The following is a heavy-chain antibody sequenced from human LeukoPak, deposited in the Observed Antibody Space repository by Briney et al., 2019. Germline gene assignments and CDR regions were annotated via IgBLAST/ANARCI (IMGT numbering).Heavy chain of an antibody. CDR1: GFTFGDYA. CDR2: IRSKAYGGTT. Sequence: PGGSLRLSCTASGFTFGDYAMSWFRQAPGKGLEWVGFIRSKAYGGTTEYAASVKGRFTISRDDSKSIAYLQMNSLKTEDTAVYYRTRADSTAGYCSSTSCYWWFDPWGQGTLVTVSS. CDR3: TRADSTAGYCSSTSCYWWFDP. D-gene: IGHD2-2*01. J-gene: IGHJ5*02. V-gene: IGHV3-49*03.